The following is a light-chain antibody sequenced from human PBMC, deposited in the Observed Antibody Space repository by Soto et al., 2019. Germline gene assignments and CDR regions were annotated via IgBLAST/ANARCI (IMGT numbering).Light chain of an antibody. CDR1: QSVTNNY. J-gene: IGKJ1*01. Sequence: EIVLTQSPGTLSLSPGERATLSCRASQSVTNNYLDWFQQKPGQAPRLLIYDASIRADGIPDRFSGSGSETDFTLTISRLEHEDSEVYYCQPCSFSHRTLRQGTKVDLK. CDR2: DAS. CDR3: QPCSFSHRT. V-gene: IGKV3-20*01.